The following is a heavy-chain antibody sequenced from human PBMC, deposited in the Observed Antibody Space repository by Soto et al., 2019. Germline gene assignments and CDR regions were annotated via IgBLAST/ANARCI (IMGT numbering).Heavy chain of an antibody. CDR3: VKLLAQNFDY. CDR2: IDRGGGST. J-gene: IGHJ4*02. CDR1: GFAFSTYA. V-gene: IGHV3-23*01. Sequence: EVQLLESGGGLVQPGGSLRLSCAASGFAFSTYAMSWVRQAPGKGLEWVSSIDRGGGSTNYADSVKGRFTISRDNSKNTLYQQMNSLRAEDTAVYYGVKLLAQNFDYWGQGVLLTVSS.